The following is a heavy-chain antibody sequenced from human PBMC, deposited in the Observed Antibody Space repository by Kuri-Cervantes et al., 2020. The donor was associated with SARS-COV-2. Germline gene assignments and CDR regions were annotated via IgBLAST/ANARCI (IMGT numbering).Heavy chain of an antibody. CDR3: AKDLIAAAGNDYFYMDV. CDR2: IRYDGNYK. V-gene: IGHV3-30*02. D-gene: IGHD6-13*01. J-gene: IGHJ6*03. CDR1: GFTFSLFG. Sequence: GECLTPSCAASGFTFSLFGMFWVRQAPGNGLEWVAFIRYDGNYKTYADAVKGRFTISRDNSKNTLYLQMDNLRAEDRAVYYCAKDLIAAAGNDYFYMDVWGTETTVTVSS.